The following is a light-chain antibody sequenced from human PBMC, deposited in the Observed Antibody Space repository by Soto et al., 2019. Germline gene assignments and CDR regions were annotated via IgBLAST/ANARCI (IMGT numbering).Light chain of an antibody. CDR3: HQYDTYPWT. CDR1: QSVSSW. Sequence: DTQMTQSPSTLSAFVGDRVTITCLASQSVSSWLAWYQQKPGKAPKVLIYKASTLGSGVPSRFSGSETGTGFTLAIDSLQPDDFATYCCHQYDTYPWTFGQGTKVEMK. J-gene: IGKJ1*01. CDR2: KAS. V-gene: IGKV1-5*03.